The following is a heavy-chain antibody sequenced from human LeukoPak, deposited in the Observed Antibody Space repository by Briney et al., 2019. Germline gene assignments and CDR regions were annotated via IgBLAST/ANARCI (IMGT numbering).Heavy chain of an antibody. CDR3: VRHAMGGDTAMVG. Sequence: PGESLKISCKGSGYSFTNYWISWVRQMPGKGLEWMGTIAYTNYSPSFQGHVTISADKSISTAYLQWSSLKAPNTAMYYCVRHAMGGDTAMVGWGQGTLVTVSS. CDR2: IAYT. J-gene: IGHJ4*02. V-gene: IGHV5-10-1*01. CDR1: GYSFTNYW. D-gene: IGHD5-18*01.